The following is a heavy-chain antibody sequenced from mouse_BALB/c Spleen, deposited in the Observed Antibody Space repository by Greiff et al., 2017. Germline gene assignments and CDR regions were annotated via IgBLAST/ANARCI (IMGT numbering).Heavy chain of an antibody. Sequence: EVQLQQSGPELVKPGASVKIPCKASGYTFTDYNMDWVKQSHGKSLEWIGDINPNNGGTIYNQKFKGKATLTVDKSSSTAYMELRSLTSEDTAVYYCARVGAYYRYDEAMDYWGQGTSVTVSS. CDR2: INPNNGGT. D-gene: IGHD2-14*01. CDR1: GYTFTDYN. CDR3: ARVGAYYRYDEAMDY. J-gene: IGHJ4*01. V-gene: IGHV1-18*01.